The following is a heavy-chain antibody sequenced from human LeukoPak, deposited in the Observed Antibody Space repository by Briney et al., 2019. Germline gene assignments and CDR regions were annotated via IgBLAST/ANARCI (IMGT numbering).Heavy chain of an antibody. CDR2: IIPILGIA. J-gene: IGHJ4*02. CDR1: GGTFSSYA. Sequence: GPSVKVSCKASGGTFSSYAISWVRQAPGQGLEWMGRIIPILGIANYAQKFQGRVTITADKSTSTAYMELSSLRSEDTAVYYCARRPVTIFGVAPLPDYWGQGTLVTVSS. V-gene: IGHV1-69*04. CDR3: ARRPVTIFGVAPLPDY. D-gene: IGHD3-3*01.